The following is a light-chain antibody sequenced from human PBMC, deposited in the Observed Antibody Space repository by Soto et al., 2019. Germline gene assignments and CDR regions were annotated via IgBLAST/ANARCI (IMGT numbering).Light chain of an antibody. Sequence: EIVMTQSPATLSVSPGGRATLSCRASQSVSSYLAWYQQRPGQPPRLLIYGASTRATGIPARFSGSGSGTEFSLSISSLQSEDFAVYHCQQYNTWPPKYTFGQGPKLEIK. CDR1: QSVSSY. V-gene: IGKV3-15*01. J-gene: IGKJ2*01. CDR2: GAS. CDR3: QQYNTWPPKYT.